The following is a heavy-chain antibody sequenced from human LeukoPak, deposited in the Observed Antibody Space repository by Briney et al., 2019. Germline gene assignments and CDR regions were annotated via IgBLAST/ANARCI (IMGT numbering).Heavy chain of an antibody. CDR1: GGSFSGYY. D-gene: IGHD6-19*01. V-gene: IGHV4-34*01. CDR2: INHSGST. CDR3: ARGGLAVAGTDY. Sequence: SETLSLTCAVYGGSFSGYYWSWIRQPPGKGLEWIGEINHSGSTNYNPSLKSRVTISVDTSKNQFSLKLSSVTAADTAVYYCARGGLAVAGTDYWGRGTLVTVSS. J-gene: IGHJ4*02.